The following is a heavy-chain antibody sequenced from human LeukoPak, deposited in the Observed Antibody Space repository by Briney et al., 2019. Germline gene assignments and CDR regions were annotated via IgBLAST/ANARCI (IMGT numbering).Heavy chain of an antibody. D-gene: IGHD6-19*01. CDR2: ISSSSSYI. J-gene: IGHJ4*02. CDR1: GFTFSSCS. CDR3: ARDFTQWLVDPELDY. V-gene: IGHV3-21*01. Sequence: GGSLRLSCAASGFTFSSCSMNWVRQAPGKGLEWVSSISSSSSYIYYADSVKGRFTISRDNAKNSLYLQMNSLRAEDTAVYYCARDFTQWLVDPELDYWGQGTLVTVSS.